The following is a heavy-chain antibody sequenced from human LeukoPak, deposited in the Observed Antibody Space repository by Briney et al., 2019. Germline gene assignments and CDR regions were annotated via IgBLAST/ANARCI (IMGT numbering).Heavy chain of an antibody. CDR2: IYSSGGT. Sequence: GGSLRLSCVASGLIVSCNYMTWVRQAPGKGLEWVAVIYSSGGTYYADSVKGGFTISRDNSKNTLYLQMNSLRAEDTAVYYCARDSSVTTVDYWGQGTLVTVSS. J-gene: IGHJ4*02. V-gene: IGHV3-66*01. CDR3: ARDSSVTTVDY. CDR1: GLIVSCNY. D-gene: IGHD4-17*01.